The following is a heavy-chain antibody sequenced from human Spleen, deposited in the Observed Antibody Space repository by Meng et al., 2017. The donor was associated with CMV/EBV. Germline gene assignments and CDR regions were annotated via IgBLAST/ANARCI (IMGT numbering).Heavy chain of an antibody. Sequence: CEGSGYSFARYWIAWVRQMPGRGPEWMGMIYPGDSDTRYSPSFPGQVTMSADRSISTAYLQWSSLKASDTAMYYCAKQEGVYGSFDYWGQGTLVTVSS. J-gene: IGHJ4*02. CDR2: IYPGDSDT. CDR3: AKQEGVYGSFDY. D-gene: IGHD3-10*01. CDR1: GYSFARYW. V-gene: IGHV5-51*01.